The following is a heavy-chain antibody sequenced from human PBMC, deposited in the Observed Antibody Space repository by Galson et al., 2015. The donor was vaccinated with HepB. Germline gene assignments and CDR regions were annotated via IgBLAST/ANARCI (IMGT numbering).Heavy chain of an antibody. Sequence: SVKVSCKASGSTFTSYYMHWVRQAPGQGLEWMGIINPSGGSTSYTQKFQGRVTMTRDTSTSTVYMELSSLRSDDTAVYYCARTLAYCGGDCYPAYAFDIWGQGTMVTVSS. CDR3: ARTLAYCGGDCYPAYAFDI. V-gene: IGHV1-46*01. J-gene: IGHJ3*02. D-gene: IGHD2-21*02. CDR1: GSTFTSYY. CDR2: INPSGGST.